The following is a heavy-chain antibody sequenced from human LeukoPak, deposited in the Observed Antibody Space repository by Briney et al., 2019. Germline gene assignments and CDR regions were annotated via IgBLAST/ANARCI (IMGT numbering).Heavy chain of an antibody. V-gene: IGHV3-30*02. Sequence: PGGSLRLSCAASGFTFSIYGMHWVRQAPGKGLEWVAFIQYDGSNKYYSDSVKGRFTISRDNAKNSLYLQMNSLRAEDTAVYYCARDQVGNFDYWGQGTLVTVSS. CDR1: GFTFSIYG. J-gene: IGHJ4*02. CDR3: ARDQVGNFDY. CDR2: IQYDGSNK. D-gene: IGHD1-26*01.